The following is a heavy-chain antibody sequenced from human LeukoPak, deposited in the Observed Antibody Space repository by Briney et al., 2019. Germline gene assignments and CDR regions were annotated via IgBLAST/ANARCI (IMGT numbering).Heavy chain of an antibody. CDR1: GFTFSSYS. CDR2: ISSSSSYI. CDR3: VRDSSYYYDSSGYAHDY. V-gene: IGHV3-21*01. D-gene: IGHD3-22*01. J-gene: IGHJ4*02. Sequence: PGGSLRLSCAASGFTFSSYSMNWVRQAPGKGLEWVSSISSSSSYIYYADSVKGRFTISRDNAKNSLYLQMNSLRAEDTAVYYCVRDSSYYYDSSGYAHDYWGQGTLVTVSS.